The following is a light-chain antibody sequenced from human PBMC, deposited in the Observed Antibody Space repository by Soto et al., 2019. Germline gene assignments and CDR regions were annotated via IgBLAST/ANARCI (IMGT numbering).Light chain of an antibody. Sequence: DIQLTQSPSFLSASVGDRVTITCRASQGISSSLVWYQQKPGKAPNLLIYAASTLQSGVPSTFSGSGSGTEFTPTITGLQPEDFATYDYQQLNSYPHTFGQGTRLE. V-gene: IGKV1-9*01. CDR1: QGISSS. J-gene: IGKJ5*01. CDR2: AAS. CDR3: QQLNSYPHT.